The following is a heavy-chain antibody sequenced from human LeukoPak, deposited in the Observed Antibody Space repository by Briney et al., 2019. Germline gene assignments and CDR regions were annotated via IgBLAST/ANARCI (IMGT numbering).Heavy chain of an antibody. V-gene: IGHV1-46*01. Sequence: GASVKVSCKASGYTFTSYYMHWVRQAPGQGLEWMGIINPSGGSTSYAQKFQGRVTMTRDMPTSTVYMELSSLRSEDTAVYYCASGSGYDYLGDYWGQGTLVTVSS. CDR2: INPSGGST. D-gene: IGHD5-12*01. CDR1: GYTFTSYY. J-gene: IGHJ4*02. CDR3: ASGSGYDYLGDY.